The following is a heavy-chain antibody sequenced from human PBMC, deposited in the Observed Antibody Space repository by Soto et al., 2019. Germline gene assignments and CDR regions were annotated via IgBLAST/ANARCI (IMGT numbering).Heavy chain of an antibody. CDR1: GGSISSGGYY. CDR2: IYYSGST. CDR3: ARSLAYYYDSSGYYFGSYDAFDI. D-gene: IGHD3-22*01. V-gene: IGHV4-31*03. Sequence: QVQLQESGPGLVKPSQTLSLTCTVSGGSISSGGYYWSWIRQHPGKGLEWIGYIYYSGSTYYNPSLKSRVTISVDTSKNQFSLKLSSVTAADTAVYYCARSLAYYYDSSGYYFGSYDAFDIWGQGTMVTVSS. J-gene: IGHJ3*02.